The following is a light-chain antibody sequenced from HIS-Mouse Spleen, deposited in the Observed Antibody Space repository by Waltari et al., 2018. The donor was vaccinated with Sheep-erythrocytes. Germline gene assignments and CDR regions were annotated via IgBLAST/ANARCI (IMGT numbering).Light chain of an antibody. J-gene: IGLJ3*02. CDR3: CSSAGSSTPWV. V-gene: IGLV2-23*01. CDR1: SRDVGSYNR. CDR2: EGS. Sequence: QSALTQPASVSGSPGQSITISCTGTSRDVGSYNRGSGYQQHPGKAPKLMIYEGSKRPSGVANLFSGSKSGHTASLTISGLQAADEADYYCCSSAGSSTPWVFGGGTKLTVL.